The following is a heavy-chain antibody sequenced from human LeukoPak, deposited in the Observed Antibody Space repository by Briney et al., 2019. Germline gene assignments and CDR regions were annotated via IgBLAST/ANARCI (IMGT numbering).Heavy chain of an antibody. CDR2: ISYSGST. J-gene: IGHJ4*02. CDR1: GGSFSTTNFY. V-gene: IGHV4-39*07. D-gene: IGHD3-16*01. Sequence: SETLSLTCTVSGGSFSTTNFYWGWIRQPPGKGLEWIGTISYSGSTYYNPSLKSRVTISVDTSKNQFSLKLSSVTAADTAVYYCAGGTYYFDYWGQGTLVTVSS. CDR3: AGGTYYFDY.